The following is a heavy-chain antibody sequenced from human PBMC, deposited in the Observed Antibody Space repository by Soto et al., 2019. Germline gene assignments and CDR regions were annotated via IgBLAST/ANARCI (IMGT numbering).Heavy chain of an antibody. V-gene: IGHV6-1*01. CDR1: GDSVSTNSAT. CDR3: AREAAVQYGMDV. J-gene: IGHJ6*02. CDR2: TYYRSKWYN. Sequence: PSQTLSLTCAISGDSVSTNSATWDWFRQSPSRGLEWLGRTYYRSKWYNDYAVSVKSRITINPDTSKNQFSLQLNSVTPEDTAVYYCAREAAVQYGMDVWGQGTTVTVSS. D-gene: IGHD6-25*01.